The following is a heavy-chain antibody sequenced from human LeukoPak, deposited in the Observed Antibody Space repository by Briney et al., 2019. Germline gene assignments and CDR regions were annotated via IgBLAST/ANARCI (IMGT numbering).Heavy chain of an antibody. CDR3: ASLYSSSWDVDY. CDR2: IKHSGST. CDR1: GGSFNDYY. D-gene: IGHD6-13*01. Sequence: SETLSLTFPVYGGSFNDYYWSWIRPPPGKGLEWIGEIKHSGSTNYNPSLKSRVTISVDTSKNQFSLKVSSVTAADSAVYYCASLYSSSWDVDYWGQGTLVTVSA. V-gene: IGHV4-34*01. J-gene: IGHJ4*02.